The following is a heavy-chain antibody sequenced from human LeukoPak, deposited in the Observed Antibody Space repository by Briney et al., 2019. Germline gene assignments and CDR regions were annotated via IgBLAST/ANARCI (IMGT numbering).Heavy chain of an antibody. Sequence: SETLSLTCAVYGGSFSGYYWSWTRQPPGKGLEWIGEINHSGSTNYNPSLKSRVTISVDTSKNQFSLKLSSVTAADTAVYYCARVHRYSSGWSHVRPYSWFDPWGQGTLVTVSS. J-gene: IGHJ5*02. CDR3: ARVHRYSSGWSHVRPYSWFDP. CDR1: GGSFSGYY. V-gene: IGHV4-34*01. CDR2: INHSGST. D-gene: IGHD6-19*01.